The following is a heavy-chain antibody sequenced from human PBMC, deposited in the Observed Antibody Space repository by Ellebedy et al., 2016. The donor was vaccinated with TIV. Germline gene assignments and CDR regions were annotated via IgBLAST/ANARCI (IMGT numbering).Heavy chain of an antibody. V-gene: IGHV4-4*07. CDR2: IYTSGST. CDR1: GGSISSYY. Sequence: MPSETLSLTCTVSGGSISSYYWSWIRQPAGKGLEWIGRIYTSGSTNYNPSLQSRVTMSVDTSKNQFSLTLSSVTAADTAVYYWAGGYSSGWTDYWGQGTLVTVSS. CDR3: AGGYSSGWTDY. J-gene: IGHJ4*02. D-gene: IGHD6-19*01.